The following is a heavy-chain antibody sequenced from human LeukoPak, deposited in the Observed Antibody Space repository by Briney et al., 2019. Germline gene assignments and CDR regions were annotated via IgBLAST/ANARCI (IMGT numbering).Heavy chain of an antibody. CDR3: ARGETTVVTPWSIDY. V-gene: IGHV3-21*01. CDR1: GFTFSSYS. CDR2: TSSSSSYI. D-gene: IGHD4-23*01. Sequence: PGGSLRLSCAASGFTFSSYSMNWVRQAPGKGLEWVSSTSSSSSYIYYADSVKGRFTISRDNAKNSLYLQMNSLRAEDTAVYYCARGETTVVTPWSIDYWGQGTLVTVSS. J-gene: IGHJ4*02.